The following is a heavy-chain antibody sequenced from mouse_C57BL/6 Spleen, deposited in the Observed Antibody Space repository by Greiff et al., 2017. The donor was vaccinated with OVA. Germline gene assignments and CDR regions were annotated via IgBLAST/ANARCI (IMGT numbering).Heavy chain of an antibody. CDR2: IYPSDSET. D-gene: IGHD3-3*01. CDR1: GYTFTSYW. Sequence: VQLQQPGAELVRPGSSVKLSCKASGYTFTSYWMDWVKQRPGQGLEWIGNIYPSDSETHYNQKFKDKATLTVDKSSSTAYMQLSSLTSEDSAVYYCARERDLGAMDYWGQGTSVTVSS. J-gene: IGHJ4*01. CDR3: ARERDLGAMDY. V-gene: IGHV1-61*01.